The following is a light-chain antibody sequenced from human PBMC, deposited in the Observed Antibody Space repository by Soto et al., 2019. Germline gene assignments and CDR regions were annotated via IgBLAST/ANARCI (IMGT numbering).Light chain of an antibody. CDR2: GVK. CDR1: SSDVGGYDY. Sequence: QSVLTQPASVSGSPGQSVTISCTGTSSDVGGYDYVSWYQQHPGKAPKLVIYGVKYRPSGVSARFSGSKFQNTASLTISGLQADDEADYYCSSFRTGSVVLFGGGTKLTVL. J-gene: IGLJ3*02. CDR3: SSFRTGSVVL. V-gene: IGLV2-14*01.